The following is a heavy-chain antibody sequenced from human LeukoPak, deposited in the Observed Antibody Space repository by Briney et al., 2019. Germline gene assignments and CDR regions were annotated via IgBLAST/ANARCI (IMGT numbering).Heavy chain of an antibody. CDR1: GFTFSSHG. Sequence: GGSLRLSCAASGFTFSSHGMNWVRQAPGKGLEWVSGISPNGVITYYADSVKGRFTISRDNSKGTVYLQMDSLRPEDTAIYYCAKDDAWLQYGNWGRGTLVTVSS. CDR2: ISPNGVIT. CDR3: AKDDAWLQYGN. V-gene: IGHV3-23*01. J-gene: IGHJ4*02. D-gene: IGHD5-24*01.